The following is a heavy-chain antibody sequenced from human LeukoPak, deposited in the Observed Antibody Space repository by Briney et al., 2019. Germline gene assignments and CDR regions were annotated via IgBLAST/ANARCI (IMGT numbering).Heavy chain of an antibody. CDR2: IKQDGSEK. J-gene: IGHJ5*02. Sequence: PGGSLRLSCAASGFTFSSYWMSWDRQAPGKGLEWVANIKQDGSEKYYVDSVKGRFTVSRDNAKNSLYLQMNSLRAEDTAVYYCARKPRRRITIFGVVIRNWFDPWGQGTLVTVSS. CDR1: GFTFSSYW. V-gene: IGHV3-7*01. D-gene: IGHD3-3*01. CDR3: ARKPRRRITIFGVVIRNWFDP.